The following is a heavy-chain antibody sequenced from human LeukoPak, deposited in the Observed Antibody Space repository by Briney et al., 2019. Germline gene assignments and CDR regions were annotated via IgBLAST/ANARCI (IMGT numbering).Heavy chain of an antibody. J-gene: IGHJ5*02. Sequence: PSETLSLTCTVSGGSISSSSYYWGWIRQPPGKGLEWIGEINHSGSTNYNPSLKSRVTISVDTSKNQFSLKLSSVTAADTAVYYCARRKYNRWAAAGNPTRTTFDPWGQGTLVTVSS. D-gene: IGHD6-13*01. CDR1: GGSISSSSYY. CDR3: ARRKYNRWAAAGNPTRTTFDP. V-gene: IGHV4-39*07. CDR2: INHSGST.